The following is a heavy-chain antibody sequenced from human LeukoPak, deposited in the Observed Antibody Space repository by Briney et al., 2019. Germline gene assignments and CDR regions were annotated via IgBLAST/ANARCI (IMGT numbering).Heavy chain of an antibody. J-gene: IGHJ4*02. V-gene: IGHV3-74*01. CDR3: ASTIGSAGTQY. Sequence: GGSLRLSCEASGFTFYGHWMHWVRQAPGKGLVWVSLINGDGSTISYADSAKGRFTIYRDNAKNRLYLQMNSLGAEDTAVYYCASTIGSAGTQYWGQGTLVTVSS. CDR1: GFTFYGHW. CDR2: INGDGSTI. D-gene: IGHD6-13*01.